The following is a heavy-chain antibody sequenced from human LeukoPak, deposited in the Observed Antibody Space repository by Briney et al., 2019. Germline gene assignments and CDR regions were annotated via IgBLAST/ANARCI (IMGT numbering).Heavy chain of an antibody. CDR2: ISSRSSYI. CDR1: GFTFHSYS. Sequence: PGRSLRLSCAASGFTFHSYSMNCARHASGRGRECVSSISSRSSYIYYADSVKGRFTIARDNAKNSLYLQMNSLRAEDTAVYYCARGLYCSSTSCQRTNWGQGTLVTVSS. V-gene: IGHV3-21*01. D-gene: IGHD2-2*01. CDR3: ARGLYCSSTSCQRTN. J-gene: IGHJ1*01.